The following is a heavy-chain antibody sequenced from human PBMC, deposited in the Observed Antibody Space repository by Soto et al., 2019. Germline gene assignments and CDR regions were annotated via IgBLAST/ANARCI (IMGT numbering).Heavy chain of an antibody. D-gene: IGHD1-26*01. Sequence: QVQLVQSGAEVKKPGASVKVSCKASGYTFTSYGISWVRQAPGQGLEWMGRISAYNGNTNYAQKLQGRVTMTTDTATSTVYMELRSLRSDDTAVYYCARVVGALGHWFDPWGQGTLVTVSS. CDR1: GYTFTSYG. CDR3: ARVVGALGHWFDP. J-gene: IGHJ5*02. CDR2: ISAYNGNT. V-gene: IGHV1-18*01.